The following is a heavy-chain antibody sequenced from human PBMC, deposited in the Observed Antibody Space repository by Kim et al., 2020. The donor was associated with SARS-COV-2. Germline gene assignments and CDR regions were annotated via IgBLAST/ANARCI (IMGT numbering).Heavy chain of an antibody. V-gene: IGHV3-30*18. CDR1: GFTFSSYG. CDR2: ISYDGSNK. Sequence: GVSLRLSCAASGFTFSSYGMHWVRQAPGKGLEWVAVISYDGSNKYYADSVKGRFTISRDNSKNTLYLQMNSLRAEDTAVYYCAKEREEQWLDKVFDYWG. D-gene: IGHD6-19*01. J-gene: IGHJ4*01. CDR3: AKEREEQWLDKVFDY.